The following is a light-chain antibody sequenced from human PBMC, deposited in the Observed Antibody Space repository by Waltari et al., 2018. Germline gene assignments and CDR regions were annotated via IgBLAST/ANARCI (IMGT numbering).Light chain of an antibody. CDR2: WAS. CDR3: QQYVVIPWT. V-gene: IGKV4-1*01. Sequence: DIVMTQSPDSLAVSLGEKAIINCKSSQSVLYSPNNKNYLAWYQQKPGQPPKLLIYWASTRELGVPDRFSGSGSGTDFTLTINSLQAEDVAVYYCQQYVVIPWTFGQGTKVEVK. CDR1: QSVLYSPNNKNY. J-gene: IGKJ1*01.